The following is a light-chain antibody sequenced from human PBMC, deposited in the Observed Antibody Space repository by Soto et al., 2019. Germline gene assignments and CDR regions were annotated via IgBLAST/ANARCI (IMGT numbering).Light chain of an antibody. J-gene: IGLJ1*01. CDR2: DVT. CDR3: CSYGGSFPYV. V-gene: IGLV2-11*01. Sequence: QSVLTQPPSVSGYPGQSVTISCTGTSSDVGGYDYVSWYQQRPGKAPKLLIYDVTKRPSGVPDRFSGSKSGNTASLTISGLQAEDEADFYCCSYGGSFPYVFGTGTRSPS. CDR1: SSDVGGYDY.